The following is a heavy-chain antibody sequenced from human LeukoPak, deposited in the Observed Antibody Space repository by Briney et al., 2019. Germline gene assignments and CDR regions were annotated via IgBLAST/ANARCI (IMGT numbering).Heavy chain of an antibody. Sequence: SGGSLRLSCAASGFTFSSYGMHWVRQAPGKGLEWVSYISSSSSTIYYADSVKGRFTISRDNAKNSLYLQMNSLRAEDTAVYYCASKAYSSSSYYYYMDVWGKGTTVTASS. V-gene: IGHV3-48*01. J-gene: IGHJ6*03. CDR3: ASKAYSSSSYYYYMDV. D-gene: IGHD6-6*01. CDR1: GFTFSSYG. CDR2: ISSSSSTI.